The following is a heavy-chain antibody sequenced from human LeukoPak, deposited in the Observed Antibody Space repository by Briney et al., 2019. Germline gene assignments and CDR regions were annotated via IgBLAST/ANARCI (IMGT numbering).Heavy chain of an antibody. V-gene: IGHV3-9*01. Sequence: GRSLRLSCAASGFTFDDYAMHWVRQAPGKGLEWVSGISWNSGSIGYADSVKGRFTTSRDNAKNSLYLQMNSLRAEDTAVYYCARTEDTAMAYYFDYWGQGTLVTVSS. J-gene: IGHJ4*02. CDR1: GFTFDDYA. CDR2: ISWNSGSI. D-gene: IGHD5-18*01. CDR3: ARTEDTAMAYYFDY.